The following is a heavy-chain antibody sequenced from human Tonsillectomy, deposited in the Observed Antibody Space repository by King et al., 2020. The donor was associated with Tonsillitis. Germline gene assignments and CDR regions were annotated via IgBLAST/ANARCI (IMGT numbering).Heavy chain of an antibody. CDR2: ISPYNGNA. D-gene: IGHD3-22*01. J-gene: IGHJ3*01. V-gene: IGHV1-18*04. CDR1: GYTFTSYA. CDR3: TRADDSSGYYNAVDL. Sequence: QLVQSGAEVKKPGASVKVSCQASGYTFTSYAINWVRQAPGQGLEWMGWISPYNGNANYAQKLQGRVTMTTDTSTNTAYMELRSLRSDDTAVYYCTRADDSSGYYNAVDLWGQGTVVTVSS.